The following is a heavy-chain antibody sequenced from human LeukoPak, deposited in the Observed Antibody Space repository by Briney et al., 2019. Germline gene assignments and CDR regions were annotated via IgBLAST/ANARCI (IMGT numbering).Heavy chain of an antibody. D-gene: IGHD3-3*01. J-gene: IGHJ4*02. Sequence: ASVKVSSKASGYTFTSYYMHWVRQAPGQGLEWMGIINPSGGSTSYAQKFQGRVTMTRDTSTSTVYMELSSLRSEDTAVYYCARTRNSYYDFWSGQADYWGQGTLVTVSS. CDR3: ARTRNSYYDFWSGQADY. V-gene: IGHV1-46*01. CDR2: INPSGGST. CDR1: GYTFTSYY.